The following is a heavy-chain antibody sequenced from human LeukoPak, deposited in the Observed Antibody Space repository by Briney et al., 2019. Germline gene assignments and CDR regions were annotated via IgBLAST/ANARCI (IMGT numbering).Heavy chain of an antibody. CDR2: IRSKAYGGTT. D-gene: IGHD2-2*01. J-gene: IGHJ6*03. CDR1: GFTFGDYA. Sequence: GGSLRLSCTASGFTFGDYAMSWVRQAPGKGLEGVGFIRSKAYGGTTEYAASVKGRFTISRDDSKSIAYLQMNSLKTEDTAVYYCTRIVVVPAAPYYYYYMDVWGKGTTVTVSS. V-gene: IGHV3-49*04. CDR3: TRIVVVPAAPYYYYYMDV.